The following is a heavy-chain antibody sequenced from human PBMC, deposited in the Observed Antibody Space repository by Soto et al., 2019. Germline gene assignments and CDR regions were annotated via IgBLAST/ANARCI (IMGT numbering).Heavy chain of an antibody. J-gene: IGHJ4*02. D-gene: IGHD6-13*01. V-gene: IGHV3-7*01. CDR3: ARLGSSSLSC. CDR1: GFTFSSYW. Sequence: GXLRLYCAHSGFTFSSYWMSWVRQSPGKGLEWVANIKQDGSEKYYVYSVKGRFTISRDNAKNSLYLQMNSLGAEDTAVYYCARLGSSSLSCWGQGTLVTVSS. CDR2: IKQDGSEK.